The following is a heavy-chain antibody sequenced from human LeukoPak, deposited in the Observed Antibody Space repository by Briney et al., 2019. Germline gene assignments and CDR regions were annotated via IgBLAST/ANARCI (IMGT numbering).Heavy chain of an antibody. CDR2: ISGSGGST. Sequence: GGSLRLSCAASGFTFSSYAMSWVRQAPGKGLEWVSAISGSGGSTYYADSVKGRFTISRDNSKNTLYLQMNSLRAEDTAVYYCAKDSSGYYSTTAFDYWGQGTLVTVSS. D-gene: IGHD3-22*01. CDR3: AKDSSGYYSTTAFDY. J-gene: IGHJ4*02. CDR1: GFTFSSYA. V-gene: IGHV3-23*01.